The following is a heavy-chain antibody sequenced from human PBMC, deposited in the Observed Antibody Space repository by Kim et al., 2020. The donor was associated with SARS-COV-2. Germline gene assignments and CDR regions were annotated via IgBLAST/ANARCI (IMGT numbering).Heavy chain of an antibody. V-gene: IGHV4-4*07. CDR3: ARGQWTFDY. D-gene: IGHD6-19*01. CDR2: ISTSGDT. CDR1: GGSINSYH. Sequence: SETLSLTCTVSGGSINSYHWSWIRQPAGKGLEWIGRISTSGDTNYNPSLQSRVTMSVDTSKNQLSLKLNSVTAADTAVYFCARGQWTFDYWGQGTLVTVSS. J-gene: IGHJ4*02.